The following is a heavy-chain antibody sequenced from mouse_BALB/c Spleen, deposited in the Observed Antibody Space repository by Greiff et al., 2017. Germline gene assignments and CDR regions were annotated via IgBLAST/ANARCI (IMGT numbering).Heavy chain of an antibody. D-gene: IGHD1-1*01. CDR3: AREGYGSSYGYFDY. Sequence: EVQLVESGPGLVKPSQSLSLTCSVTGYSITSGYYWNWIRQFPGNKLEWMGYISYDGSNNYNPSLKNRISITRDTSKNQFFLKLNSVTTEDTATYYCAREGYGSSYGYFDYWGQGTTLTVSS. CDR2: ISYDGSN. V-gene: IGHV3-6*02. CDR1: GYSITSGYY. J-gene: IGHJ2*01.